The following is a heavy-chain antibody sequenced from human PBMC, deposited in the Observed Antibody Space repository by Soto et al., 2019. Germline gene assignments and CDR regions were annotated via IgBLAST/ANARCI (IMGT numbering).Heavy chain of an antibody. D-gene: IGHD6-25*01. V-gene: IGHV3-30-3*01. CDR1: AFTFNNYA. J-gene: IGHJ4*02. Sequence: ALRLSCVASAFTFNNYAMHWVRKAPGKGLEWVAVISDDGNNKYYADAVKGRFTISRDNSKNTVYLQVSSLKTEDTTVYHCARGAYSSGCTPYFDTWGQGTPVTVSS. CDR2: ISDDGNNK. CDR3: ARGAYSSGCTPYFDT.